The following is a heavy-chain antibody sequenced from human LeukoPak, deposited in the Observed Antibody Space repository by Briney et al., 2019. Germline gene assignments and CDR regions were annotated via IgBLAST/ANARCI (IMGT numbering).Heavy chain of an antibody. V-gene: IGHV3-73*01. D-gene: IGHD1-26*01. Sequence: GGSLRLSCAASGFTLSDSAIHWVRQASGKGLEWVGLIDRPAKSYATAYGASFGGRFTISRDDSKNTAYLQMDSLKTEDTALYYCTRDRGTYNWLDPWGEGTLVTVS. CDR2: IDRPAKSYAT. CDR1: GFTLSDSA. CDR3: TRDRGTYNWLDP. J-gene: IGHJ5*02.